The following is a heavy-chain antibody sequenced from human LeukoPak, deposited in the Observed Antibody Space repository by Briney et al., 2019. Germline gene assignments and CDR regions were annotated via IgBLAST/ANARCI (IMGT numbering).Heavy chain of an antibody. Sequence: GGSLRLSCAASGFTFSSYGMHWVRQAPGKGLEWVAFMRFDGDYKYYTDSVKGRFTISRDNSKDTLYLQMNSLWAEDTAVYYCAKDLSSIFGVVILDGFDIWGQGTMVTVSS. CDR1: GFTFSSYG. V-gene: IGHV3-30*02. D-gene: IGHD3-3*01. CDR2: MRFDGDYK. J-gene: IGHJ3*02. CDR3: AKDLSSIFGVVILDGFDI.